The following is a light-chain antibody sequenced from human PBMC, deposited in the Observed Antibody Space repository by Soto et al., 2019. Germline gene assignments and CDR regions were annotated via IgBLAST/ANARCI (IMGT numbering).Light chain of an antibody. J-gene: IGKJ4*01. V-gene: IGKV4-1*01. CDR2: WAS. Sequence: IVVTQSPDSLPVSLGERATINCKSSQSVLSSSNNQNYLSWYQQRPGQPPELLIYWASTRKSGVPDRFSGSGSVTDFTITINRLQAEDVAVYFCQQYFGVPLTFGGGTKVDI. CDR3: QQYFGVPLT. CDR1: QSVLSSSNNQNY.